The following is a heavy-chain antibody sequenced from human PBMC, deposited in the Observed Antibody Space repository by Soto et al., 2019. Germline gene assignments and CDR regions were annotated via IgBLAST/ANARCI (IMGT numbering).Heavy chain of an antibody. CDR3: ASDKITGLFDY. J-gene: IGHJ4*02. CDR2: VYFTGTT. CDR1: GGSISNGNAY. V-gene: IGHV4-39*07. D-gene: IGHD2-8*02. Sequence: PSETLSLTCTVSGGSISNGNAYWGWIRQSPGKGLEWIGSVYFTGTTHYNPSLKSRVTISVDRSKNQFSLKLSSATAADTAVDYCASDKITGLFDYRGQRTPVTVSS.